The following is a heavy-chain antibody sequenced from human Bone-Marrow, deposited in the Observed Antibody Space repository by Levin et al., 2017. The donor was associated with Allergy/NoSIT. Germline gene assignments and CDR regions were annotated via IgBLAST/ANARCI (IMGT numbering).Heavy chain of an antibody. V-gene: IGHV3-74*01. Sequence: GESLKISCAASGFTFSSYWMHWVRQAPGKGLVWVSRINSDGSSTSYADSVKGRFTISRDNAKNTLYLQMNSLRAEDTAVYYCARVTAETRSHYYYYYYGMDVWGQGTTVTVSS. CDR1: GFTFSSYW. CDR3: ARVTAETRSHYYYYYYGMDV. CDR2: INSDGSST. J-gene: IGHJ6*02.